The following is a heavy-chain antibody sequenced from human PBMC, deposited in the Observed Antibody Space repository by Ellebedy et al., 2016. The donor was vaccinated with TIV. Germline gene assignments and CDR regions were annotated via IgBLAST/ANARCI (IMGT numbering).Heavy chain of an antibody. V-gene: IGHV2-5*02. CDR1: GFSLSTNAVG. Sequence: SGPTLVKPTQTLTLTCTFSGFSLSTNAVGLGWIRQPPGKALEWLALFYWDADQRHSPSLKSRLTVTKDTSKNQVILTMTNTEPVDTGTYYCAHLRVIAATGTSSFDYWGQGTPVTVSS. D-gene: IGHD6-25*01. CDR2: FYWDADQ. J-gene: IGHJ4*02. CDR3: AHLRVIAATGTSSFDY.